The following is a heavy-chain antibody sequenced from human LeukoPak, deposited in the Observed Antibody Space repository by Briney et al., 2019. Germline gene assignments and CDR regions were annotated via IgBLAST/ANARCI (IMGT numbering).Heavy chain of an antibody. CDR2: IWYDGSNK. D-gene: IGHD5-18*01. J-gene: IGHJ5*02. CDR1: GFTFSSYG. Sequence: PGRSLRLSCAASGFTFSSYGMHWVRQAPGKGLEWVAVIWYDGSNKYYADSVKGRFTISRDNSKNTLYLQMNSLRAEDTAVYYCAKDLYSYGSDHDNWFDPWGQGTLVTVSS. CDR3: AKDLYSYGSDHDNWFDP. V-gene: IGHV3-33*06.